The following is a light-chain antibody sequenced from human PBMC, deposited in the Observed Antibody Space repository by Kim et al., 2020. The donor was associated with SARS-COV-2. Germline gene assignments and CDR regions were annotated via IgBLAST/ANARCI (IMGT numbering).Light chain of an antibody. J-gene: IGLJ3*02. Sequence: SYELTQPLSVSVALGQTARITFGGNNIGSKNVHWYQQKPGQAPVLVIYRDSNRPSGIPERFSGSNSGNTATLTISRAQAGDEADYYCQVWDSSTAWVFGGGTQLTVL. CDR3: QVWDSSTAWV. CDR2: RDS. V-gene: IGLV3-9*01. CDR1: NIGSKN.